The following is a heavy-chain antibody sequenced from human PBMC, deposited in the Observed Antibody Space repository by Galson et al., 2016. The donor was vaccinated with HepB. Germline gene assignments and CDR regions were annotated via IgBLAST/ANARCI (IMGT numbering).Heavy chain of an antibody. J-gene: IGHJ5*02. CDR3: ARDLSGGFDR. CDR1: GDSITDGNYY. V-gene: IGHV4-39*07. Sequence: SETLSLTCTVSGDSITDGNYYWGWIRRPPGKGLEWIGSVYYTGNTYNNPSLKSRVSISVDTSKSQVSLRLASVTAADTAVYYCARDLSGGFDRWGQGTVVTVSS. D-gene: IGHD5-12*01. CDR2: VYYTGNT.